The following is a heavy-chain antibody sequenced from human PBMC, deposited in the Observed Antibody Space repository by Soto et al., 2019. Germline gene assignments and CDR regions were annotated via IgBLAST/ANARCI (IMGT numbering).Heavy chain of an antibody. CDR3: AGSSITIFGVVADYYYGMDV. Sequence: SETLSLTCAVSGGSISSGGYSWSWIRQPPGKGLEWIGYIHHSGSTYYNPSLKSRVTISVDRSKNQFSLKLSSVTAADTDVYYCAGSSITIFGVVADYYYGMDVWGQGTTVTVS. CDR2: IHHSGST. J-gene: IGHJ6*02. CDR1: GGSISSGGYS. D-gene: IGHD3-3*01. V-gene: IGHV4-30-2*01.